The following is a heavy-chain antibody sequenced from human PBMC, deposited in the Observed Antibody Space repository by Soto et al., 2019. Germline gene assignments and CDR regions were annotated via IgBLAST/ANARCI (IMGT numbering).Heavy chain of an antibody. J-gene: IGHJ4*02. V-gene: IGHV3-23*01. CDR1: GFPFINYA. D-gene: IGHD2-15*01. Sequence: SLRVSCTAFGFPFINYAISWFRQAPGKGLEWVSTFSSSGGGTYYADSVKGRFTISRDNSKNTLYLQMTSMRAEDTAVYYCTNYNRACSGANCSTFVYRCLGTLVTVFS. CDR2: FSSSGGGT. CDR3: TNYNRACSGANCSTFVY.